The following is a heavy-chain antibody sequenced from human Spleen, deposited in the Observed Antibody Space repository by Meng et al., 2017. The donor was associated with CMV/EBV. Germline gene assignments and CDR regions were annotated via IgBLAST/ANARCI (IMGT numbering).Heavy chain of an antibody. V-gene: IGHV3-7*04. CDR2: IKQDGSEK. D-gene: IGHD2-2*01. J-gene: IGHJ6*02. CDR3: AGGPVGYCSSTSCYYYYYGMDV. CDR1: GFTFSSYW. Sequence: GGSLRLSCAASGFTFSSYWMSWVRQAPGKGLEWVANIKQDGSEKYYVDSVKGRFTISRDNAKNSLYLQMNSLRAEDTAVYYCAGGPVGYCSSTSCYYYYYGMDVWGQGTTVTVSS.